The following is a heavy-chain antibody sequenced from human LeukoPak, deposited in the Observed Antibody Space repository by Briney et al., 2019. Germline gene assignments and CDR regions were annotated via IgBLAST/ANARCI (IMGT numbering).Heavy chain of an antibody. CDR2: IYYTGRT. CDR1: GGSVSSGDYY. D-gene: IGHD3/OR15-3a*01. Sequence: SQILSLTCTVSGGSVSSGDYYWSWIRQPPGKGLEWIGYIYYTGRTHYNPSLKSRVSISADTSKNQFSLQLSSVTAADTAVYYCARRSRTGSYTFDYWGQGTLVTVSS. V-gene: IGHV4-30-4*01. J-gene: IGHJ4*02. CDR3: ARRSRTGSYTFDY.